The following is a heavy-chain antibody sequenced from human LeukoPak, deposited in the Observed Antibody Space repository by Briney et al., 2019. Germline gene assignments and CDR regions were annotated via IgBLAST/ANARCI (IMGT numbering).Heavy chain of an antibody. Sequence: GGSLRLSCAAAGFTFSSYAMSWVRQAQGKGMEWVSAIRGSGGSTYYADSVKGRFTISRDNSKNTLYLQMNSLRAEDTAVYYCAKVGDFYGDYVGYFDYWGQGTLVTVSS. V-gene: IGHV3-23*01. CDR1: GFTFSSYA. J-gene: IGHJ4*02. CDR2: IRGSGGST. CDR3: AKVGDFYGDYVGYFDY. D-gene: IGHD4-17*01.